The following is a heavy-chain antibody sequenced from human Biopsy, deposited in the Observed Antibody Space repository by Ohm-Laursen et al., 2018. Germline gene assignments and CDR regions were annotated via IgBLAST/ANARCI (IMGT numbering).Heavy chain of an antibody. D-gene: IGHD2/OR15-2a*01. Sequence: GTLSLTCSVSGGSVGDYFLSWIRLVPGKRPEGIGYTYYRGTSENNPSLRSRVTTSVDISRNQFFLNMKSVTGADTAVYYCAAFPFSGGPAFDIWGQGTTVIVSS. CDR3: AAFPFSGGPAFDI. CDR2: TYYRGTS. CDR1: GGSVGDYF. J-gene: IGHJ3*02. V-gene: IGHV4-59*02.